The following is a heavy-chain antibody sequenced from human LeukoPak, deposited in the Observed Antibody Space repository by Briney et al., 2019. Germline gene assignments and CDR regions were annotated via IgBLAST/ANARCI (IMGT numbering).Heavy chain of an antibody. D-gene: IGHD1-1*01. Sequence: GGSLRLSCAASGFTFSSYAMHWVRQAPGKGLEWVAVISYDGSNKYYADSVKGRFTISRDNSKNTLYLQMNSLRAEDTAVYYCAREVRGPGYAFDIWGQGTMVTVSS. CDR2: ISYDGSNK. CDR1: GFTFSSYA. V-gene: IGHV3-30-3*01. CDR3: AREVRGPGYAFDI. J-gene: IGHJ3*02.